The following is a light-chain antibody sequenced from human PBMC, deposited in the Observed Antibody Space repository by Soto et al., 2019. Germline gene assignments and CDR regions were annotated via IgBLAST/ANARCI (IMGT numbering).Light chain of an antibody. CDR1: QSVGSN. CDR2: AAS. CDR3: QQYHNWPPEYN. Sequence: DIVMTQSPATLSLSSGERATLSCRASQSVGSNLAWYQQKPGQAPRLLIYAASTRAIGVPARFSGSGSGTDFTLSISSLQSEDFALYYCQQYHNWPPEYNFGQGTKVDIK. V-gene: IGKV3-15*01. J-gene: IGKJ2*01.